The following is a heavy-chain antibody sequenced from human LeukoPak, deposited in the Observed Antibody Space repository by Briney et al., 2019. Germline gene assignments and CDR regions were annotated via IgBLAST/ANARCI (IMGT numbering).Heavy chain of an antibody. Sequence: GGSLRLSCASSGFTFYDYAMHWARQAPGKGLEWVSGISWNSGNIAYADSVKGRFTISRDNAKNSLSLQMNSLRAEDTALYYCAKGLRLSIAGKFDPWGEGTLVTVSS. D-gene: IGHD6-6*01. J-gene: IGHJ5*02. CDR2: ISWNSGNI. V-gene: IGHV3-9*01. CDR3: AKGLRLSIAGKFDP. CDR1: GFTFYDYA.